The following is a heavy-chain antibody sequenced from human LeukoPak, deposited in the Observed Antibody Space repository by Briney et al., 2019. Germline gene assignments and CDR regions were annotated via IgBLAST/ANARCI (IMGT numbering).Heavy chain of an antibody. CDR3: ARAPYCSSSSCYGVHYFDY. V-gene: IGHV4-34*01. Sequence: SETLSLTCAVYGGSFSGYYWSWIRQPPGKGLEWIGEINHSGSTNHNPSLKSRVTISVDTSKNQFSLKLSSVTAADTAVYYCARAPYCSSSSCYGVHYFDYWGQGTLVTVSS. CDR2: INHSGST. D-gene: IGHD2-2*01. J-gene: IGHJ4*02. CDR1: GGSFSGYY.